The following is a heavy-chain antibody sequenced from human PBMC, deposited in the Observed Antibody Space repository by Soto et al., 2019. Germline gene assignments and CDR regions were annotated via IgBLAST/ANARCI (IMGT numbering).Heavy chain of an antibody. CDR1: GYSFTAYG. CDR2: ISCYNGKT. Sequence: QVQVVQSGDAVKETGASVRVSCKTSGYSFTAYGISWVRQAPGQGLEWMGWISCYNGKTKYAQKVQGRVTMTTDTYTSKAYMEVRSLRSDDKAIYYCARDAPPPELRFVALHNYEYNGMDVCGKGATVTVSS. CDR3: ARDAPPPELRFVALHNYEYNGMDV. D-gene: IGHD3-3*01. J-gene: IGHJ6*04. V-gene: IGHV1-18*01.